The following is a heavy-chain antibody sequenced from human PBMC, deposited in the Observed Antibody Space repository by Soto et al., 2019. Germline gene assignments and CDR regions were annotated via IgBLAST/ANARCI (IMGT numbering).Heavy chain of an antibody. CDR1: GGSISSGGYF. Sequence: PSETLSLTCTVSGGSISSGGYFWNWIRQHPGKGLEWIGYIFYIGSTYYNPSLKSRVTISVDTSKNQFSLKLSSVTAADTAVYYCARSIDSWGQGTLVTSPQ. CDR3: ARSIDS. J-gene: IGHJ5*01. CDR2: IFYIGST. V-gene: IGHV4-31*03.